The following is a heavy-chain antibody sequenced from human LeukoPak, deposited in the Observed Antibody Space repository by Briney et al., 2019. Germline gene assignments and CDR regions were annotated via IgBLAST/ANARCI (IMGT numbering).Heavy chain of an antibody. Sequence: GGSLRLSCAASGFTLSSYEMNWVRQAPGKGLEWVAVISYDGSNKYYADSVKGRFTISRDNSKNTLYLQMNSLRAEDTAVYYCARVGYSYGDWGQGTLVTVSS. D-gene: IGHD5-18*01. CDR2: ISYDGSNK. CDR1: GFTLSSYE. CDR3: ARVGYSYGD. J-gene: IGHJ4*02. V-gene: IGHV3-30*04.